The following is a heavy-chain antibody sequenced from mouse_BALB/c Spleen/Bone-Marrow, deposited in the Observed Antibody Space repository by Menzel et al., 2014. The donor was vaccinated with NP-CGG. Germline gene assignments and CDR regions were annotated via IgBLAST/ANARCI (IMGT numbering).Heavy chain of an antibody. J-gene: IGHJ4*01. Sequence: DLVKPGASVKLPCKASGYTFTSYWINWIKQRPGPGLDWIGRIAPGSGSTYYNEMFKGMATLTVDTSSSTACIQLSSLSSEDSAVYFCARESYYYENYAMDYWGQGTSGTVSS. CDR2: IAPGSGST. V-gene: IGHV1S41*01. CDR3: ARESYYYENYAMDY. CDR1: GYTFTSYW. D-gene: IGHD1-1*01.